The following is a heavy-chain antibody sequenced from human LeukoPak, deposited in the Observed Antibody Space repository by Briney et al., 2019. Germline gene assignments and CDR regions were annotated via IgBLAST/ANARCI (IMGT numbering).Heavy chain of an antibody. V-gene: IGHV3-21*01. D-gene: IGHD3-10*01. CDR3: AITLEFGGGMDV. CDR1: GLTFSSYS. Sequence: GGSLRLSCAASGLTFSSYSMKWARQAPGEGLECVSSISSSSSYIYYADSVKGRFTISRDNAKNSLYLQMNSLRAEDTAVYYCAITLEFGGGMDVWGKGTTVTVSS. J-gene: IGHJ6*04. CDR2: ISSSSSYI.